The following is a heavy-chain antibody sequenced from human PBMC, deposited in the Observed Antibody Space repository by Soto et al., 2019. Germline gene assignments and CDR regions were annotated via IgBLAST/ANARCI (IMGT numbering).Heavy chain of an antibody. CDR1: GGSISSGGYY. V-gene: IGHV4-31*03. CDR2: IYYSGSA. D-gene: IGHD6-6*01. CDR3: ARVYSSSSYLDY. Sequence: SETLSLTCTVSGGSISSGGYYWSWIRQHPGKGLEWIGYIYYSGSAYYNPSLKSRVTISVDTSKNQFSLKLSSMTAADTAVYYCARVYSSSSYLDYWGQGTLVTLSS. J-gene: IGHJ4*02.